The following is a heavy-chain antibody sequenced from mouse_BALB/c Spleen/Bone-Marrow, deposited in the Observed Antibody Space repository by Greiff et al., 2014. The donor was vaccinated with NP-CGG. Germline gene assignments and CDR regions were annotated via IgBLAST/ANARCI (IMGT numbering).Heavy chain of an antibody. CDR1: GFSLTSYG. CDR3: ARARSGNYYAMDY. J-gene: IGHJ4*01. V-gene: IGHV2-9*02. D-gene: IGHD2-1*01. CDR2: IWAGGST. Sequence: VQLQQSGPGLVAPSQSLSITCTVSGFSLTSYGLHWVRQPPGKGLEWLGVIWAGGSTNYNSALMSRLSISKDNSKSQVFLKMNSLQTDDTAMYYCARARSGNYYAMDYWGQGTSVTVSS.